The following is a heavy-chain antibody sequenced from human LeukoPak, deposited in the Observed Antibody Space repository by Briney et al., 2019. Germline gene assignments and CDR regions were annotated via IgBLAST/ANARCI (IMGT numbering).Heavy chain of an antibody. D-gene: IGHD2-2*01. V-gene: IGHV3-21*01. CDR1: GFTFSSYS. J-gene: IGHJ4*02. Sequence: GGSLRLSCAASGFTFSSYSMNWVRQAPGKGLEWVSSISSSSSYIYYADSVKGRFTISRDNAKTSLYPQMNSLRAEDTAVYYCAREGVVPAASNDYWGQGTLVTVSS. CDR2: ISSSSSYI. CDR3: AREGVVPAASNDY.